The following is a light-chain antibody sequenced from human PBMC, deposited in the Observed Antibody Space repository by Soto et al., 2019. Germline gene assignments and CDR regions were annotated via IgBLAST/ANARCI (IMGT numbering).Light chain of an antibody. V-gene: IGKV3-20*01. J-gene: IGKJ3*01. Sequence: EIVLTQSPGTLSLSPGERATLSCRASQSVSSSYLAWYQQKPGQAPRLLIYGASSRATGIPDRFSGSGSGTDFNLTISRLEPADFAVYYCQQYDSTPPFTFGPGTKVEIK. CDR1: QSVSSSY. CDR3: QQYDSTPPFT. CDR2: GAS.